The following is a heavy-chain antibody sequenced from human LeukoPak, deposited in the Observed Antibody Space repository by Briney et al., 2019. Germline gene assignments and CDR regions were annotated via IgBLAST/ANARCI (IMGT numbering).Heavy chain of an antibody. D-gene: IGHD6-13*01. CDR2: IYYSGTT. Sequence: KPSETLSPTCTVSGGSISNYYWSWIRQPPGKGLECMGYIYYSGTTNYNPSLKSRVTISVDTSKNQFSLKLSSVTAADTAVYYCARHGGYSSPYLHWGQGTLVTVSS. V-gene: IGHV4-59*08. CDR3: ARHGGYSSPYLH. J-gene: IGHJ1*01. CDR1: GGSISNYY.